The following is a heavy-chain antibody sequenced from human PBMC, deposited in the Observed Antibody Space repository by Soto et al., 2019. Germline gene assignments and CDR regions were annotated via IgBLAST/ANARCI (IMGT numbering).Heavy chain of an antibody. D-gene: IGHD6-19*01. V-gene: IGHV3-21*01. CDR1: GFTFSSYS. J-gene: IGHJ5*02. CDR2: ISSSSSYI. Sequence: NPGGSLRLSCAASGFTFSSYSMNWVRQAPGKGLEWVSSISSSSSYIYYADSVKGRFTISRDNAKNSLYLQMNSLRAEDTAVYYCATLTPRIAVARGNWFDPWGQGTLVTVSS. CDR3: ATLTPRIAVARGNWFDP.